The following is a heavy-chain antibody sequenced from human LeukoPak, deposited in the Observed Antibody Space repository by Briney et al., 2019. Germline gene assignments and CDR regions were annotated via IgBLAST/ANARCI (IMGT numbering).Heavy chain of an antibody. Sequence: PGGSLRLSCVVSGFNYSNYWMNWVRQAPGKGLEGVANIKHDGSEKYYVDSVKGRFSISRDNAKKSLYLQMNSLRAEDPAAYYCXRALSHCLDYWGQGTLVTVSS. CDR3: XRALSHCLDY. CDR2: IKHDGSEK. D-gene: IGHD3-16*01. CDR1: GFNYSNYW. V-gene: IGHV3-7*01. J-gene: IGHJ4*02.